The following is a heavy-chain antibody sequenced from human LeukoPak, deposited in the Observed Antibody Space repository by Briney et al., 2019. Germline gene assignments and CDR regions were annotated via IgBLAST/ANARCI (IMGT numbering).Heavy chain of an antibody. CDR1: GFTFSSHW. V-gene: IGHV3-74*01. Sequence: GGSLRLSCVASGFTFSSHWMHWVRQGPGKGLVWVSRINSDGSDISYADSVKGRFTISRDNAKNTLYLQMNSLRAEDTAVYYCAKETGVSSLDYWGQGTLVTVSS. J-gene: IGHJ4*02. CDR3: AKETGVSSLDY. CDR2: INSDGSDI. D-gene: IGHD1-14*01.